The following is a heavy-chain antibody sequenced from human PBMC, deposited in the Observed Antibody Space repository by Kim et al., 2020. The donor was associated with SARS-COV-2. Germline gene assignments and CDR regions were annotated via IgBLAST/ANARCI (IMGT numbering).Heavy chain of an antibody. V-gene: IGHV1-18*01. J-gene: IGHJ4*02. Sequence: ASVKVSCKASGYTFTSYGISWVRQAPGQGLEWMGWISAYNGNTNYAQKLQGRVTMTTDTSTSTAYMELRSLRSDDTAVYYCASQYCSSTSCHTPFDYWGQGTLVTVSS. CDR2: ISAYNGNT. D-gene: IGHD2-2*01. CDR1: GYTFTSYG. CDR3: ASQYCSSTSCHTPFDY.